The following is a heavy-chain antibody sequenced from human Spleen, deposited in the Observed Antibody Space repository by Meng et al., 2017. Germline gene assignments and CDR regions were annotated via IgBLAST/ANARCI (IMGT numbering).Heavy chain of an antibody. CDR2: ISYDGSNK. CDR3: ARDLSGYAFDY. J-gene: IGHJ4*02. V-gene: IGHV3-30*04. D-gene: IGHD5-12*01. CDR1: GLTFSSYA. Sequence: GGSLRLSCAASGLTFSSYAMHWVRQAPGKGLEWVAVISYDGSNKYYADSVKGRFTISRDNSKNTLFLQMNSLRMEDTAVYSCARDLSGYAFDYWGQGTLVTVSS.